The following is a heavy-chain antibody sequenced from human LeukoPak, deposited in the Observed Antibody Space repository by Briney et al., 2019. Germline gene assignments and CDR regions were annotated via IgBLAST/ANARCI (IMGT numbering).Heavy chain of an antibody. Sequence: PGGSLRLSCAASGFTVSSNYMSWVRQAPGKGLEWVSVIYSGGSTYYADSVKGRFTISRDNSKNTLYLQMNSLRAEDTAVYYCARDPVTMVRGVIIWGQGTLVTVSP. D-gene: IGHD3-10*01. CDR3: ARDPVTMVRGVII. J-gene: IGHJ4*02. V-gene: IGHV3-66*02. CDR1: GFTVSSNY. CDR2: IYSGGST.